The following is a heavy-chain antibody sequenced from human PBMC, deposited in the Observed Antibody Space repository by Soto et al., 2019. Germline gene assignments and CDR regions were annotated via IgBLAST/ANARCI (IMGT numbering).Heavy chain of an antibody. J-gene: IGHJ5*02. CDR2: IYWDDDK. CDR1: GFSLTTSGVG. CDR3: AQVYISSLYENNRFDP. Sequence: QITLKESGPTLVKPTQTLTLTCTFSGFSLTTSGVGVGWIRQPPGKALEWLAPIYWDDDKRYRPSLKSRLTIANDTAKNPVVLTMTNMGPLDTATYYIAQVYISSLYENNRFDPWGQGILVTVSS. V-gene: IGHV2-5*02. D-gene: IGHD6-13*01.